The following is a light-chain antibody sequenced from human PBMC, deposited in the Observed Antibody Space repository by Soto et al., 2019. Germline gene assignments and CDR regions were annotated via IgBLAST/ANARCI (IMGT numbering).Light chain of an antibody. V-gene: IGLV2-14*03. CDR2: DVA. J-gene: IGLJ1*01. Sequence: QSVLTQPASVSDSPGQSITISCSGTSSDVGGSNFVSWYQQHPGKPPKLIIYDVAHRPSGVSNRFSGSKSGSTSSLIISRLQTEDEADYYCVSYTSRTTYVFGTGTQLTVL. CDR1: SSDVGGSNF. CDR3: VSYTSRTTYV.